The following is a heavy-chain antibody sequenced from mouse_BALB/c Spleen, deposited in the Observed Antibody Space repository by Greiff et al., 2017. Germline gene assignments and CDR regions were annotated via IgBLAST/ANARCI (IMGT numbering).Heavy chain of an antibody. V-gene: IGHV5-9-3*01. CDR1: GFTFSSYA. D-gene: IGHD2-4*01. J-gene: IGHJ3*01. CDR2: ISSGGSYT. Sequence: VQLKESGGGLVKPGGSLKLSCAASGFTFSSYAMSWVRQTPEKRLEWVATISSGGSYTYYPDSVKGRFTISRDNAKNTLYLQMSSLRSEDTAMYYCARPGYDYDAVPFAYWGQGTLVTVSA. CDR3: ARPGYDYDAVPFAY.